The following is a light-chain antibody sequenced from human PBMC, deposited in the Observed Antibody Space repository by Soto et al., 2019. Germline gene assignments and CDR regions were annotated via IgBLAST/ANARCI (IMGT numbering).Light chain of an antibody. J-gene: IGKJ4*01. CDR3: QQYNNWPLT. CDR2: GAS. CDR1: ETISSY. Sequence: EIVLTHSPATLSLSPGEMATLSFGASETISSYLAWYQQRPGQAPRLLMFGASTRATGVSARFSGSGSGTEFTLTISSLQSEDFAVYYCQQYNNWPLTFGGGTKVDIK. V-gene: IGKV3-15*01.